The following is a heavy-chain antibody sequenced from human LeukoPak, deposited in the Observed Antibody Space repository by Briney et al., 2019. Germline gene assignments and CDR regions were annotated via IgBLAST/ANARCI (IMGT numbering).Heavy chain of an antibody. V-gene: IGHV3-23*01. J-gene: IGHJ4*02. CDR3: AKFQQAYGVFDGFDS. Sequence: PSETLSLTCSVSGYSLSSGFYWGWIRQPPGKGLEWVSGITASGGREHYADSVQGRFTISRDNSKNTLYLQMNSLRAEDTAVYYCAKFQQAYGVFDGFDSWGQGALVTVAS. CDR1: GYSLSSGF. CDR2: ITASGGRE. D-gene: IGHD5/OR15-5a*01.